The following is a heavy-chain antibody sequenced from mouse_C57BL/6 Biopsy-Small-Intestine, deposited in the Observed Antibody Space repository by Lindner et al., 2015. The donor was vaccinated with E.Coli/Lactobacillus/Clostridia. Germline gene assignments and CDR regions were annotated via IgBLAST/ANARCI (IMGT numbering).Heavy chain of an antibody. Sequence: VQLQESGPELVRPGASLKISCKAPDYTFTRQWMQWVRQRPGQGLEWIGEIFPGTGGTYYNEKFKGKVTLTVDTSSSTAYLQLSSLTSEDSAVYFCARGGNSLAWFAYWGQGTLVTVSA. CDR3: ARGGNSLAWFAY. CDR2: IFPGTGGT. CDR1: DYTFTRQW. V-gene: IGHV1-56*01. J-gene: IGHJ3*01. D-gene: IGHD2-1*01.